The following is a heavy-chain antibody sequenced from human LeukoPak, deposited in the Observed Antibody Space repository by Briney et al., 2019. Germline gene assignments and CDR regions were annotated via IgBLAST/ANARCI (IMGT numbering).Heavy chain of an antibody. CDR3: ARLGVLWFRIASPTPDWFDP. CDR2: IYPGDSDT. J-gene: IGHJ5*02. D-gene: IGHD3-10*01. Sequence: GESLKISCKGSGYSFTSYWIGWVRQMPGKGLEWMGIIYPGDSDTRYSPSFQGQVTISADKSISTAYLQWSSLKASDTAMYYCARLGVLWFRIASPTPDWFDPWGQGTLVTVSS. CDR1: GYSFTSYW. V-gene: IGHV5-51*01.